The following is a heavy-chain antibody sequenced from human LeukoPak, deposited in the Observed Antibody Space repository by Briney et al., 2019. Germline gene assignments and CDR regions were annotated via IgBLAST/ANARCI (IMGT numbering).Heavy chain of an antibody. Sequence: SETLSLTCAVYGGSFSGYYWSWIRQPPGKGLEWIGEINHSGSTNYNPSLKSRVTISVDTSKNQFSLKLSSVTAADTAVYYCARDGNSGSYYNYWGQGTLVTVSS. J-gene: IGHJ4*02. CDR1: GGSFSGYY. V-gene: IGHV4-34*01. D-gene: IGHD3-10*01. CDR3: ARDGNSGSYYNY. CDR2: INHSGST.